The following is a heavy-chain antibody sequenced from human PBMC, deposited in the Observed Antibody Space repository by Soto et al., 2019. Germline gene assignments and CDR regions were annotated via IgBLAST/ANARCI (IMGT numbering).Heavy chain of an antibody. CDR1: GGSISNSNYY. CDR2: IYYTGNT. CDR3: ARVAVAGTRFDY. V-gene: IGHV4-39*07. D-gene: IGHD6-19*01. J-gene: IGHJ4*02. Sequence: PSETLSLTCTVSGGSISNSNYYWGWIRQPPGKGLEWIGSIYYTGNTYYKPYLKSRVTISVDTSKNQFSLKLGSVTAADTAVYYCARVAVAGTRFDYWGQGTLVTVSS.